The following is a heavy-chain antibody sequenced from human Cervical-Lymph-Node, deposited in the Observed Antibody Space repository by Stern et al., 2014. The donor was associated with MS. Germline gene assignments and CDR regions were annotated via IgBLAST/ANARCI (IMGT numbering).Heavy chain of an antibody. CDR1: GDTFSSYA. Sequence: VQLEASGAEVKKPGSSVKVSCKASGDTFSSYAINWVRQVPGQGLEWMGGITPVFGTTTYAQKFQGRVTITADKSTNTAYMELMTLRSEDTAVYYCARGGGLVGYFDYWGQGTLVSVSS. CDR3: ARGGGLVGYFDY. J-gene: IGHJ4*02. D-gene: IGHD1-26*01. CDR2: ITPVFGTT. V-gene: IGHV1-69*06.